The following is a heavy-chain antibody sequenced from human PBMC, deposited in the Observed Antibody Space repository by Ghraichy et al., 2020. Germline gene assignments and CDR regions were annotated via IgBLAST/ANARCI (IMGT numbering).Heavy chain of an antibody. Sequence: GGSLRLSCAASGFTFSSYSMNWVRQAPGKGLEWVSSISSSSSYIYYADSVKGRFTISRDNAKNSLYLQMNSLRAEDTAVYYCARDHGQQLPHFDYWGQGTLVTVSS. J-gene: IGHJ4*01. D-gene: IGHD6-13*01. V-gene: IGHV3-21*01. CDR1: GFTFSSYS. CDR3: ARDHGQQLPHFDY. CDR2: ISSSSSYI.